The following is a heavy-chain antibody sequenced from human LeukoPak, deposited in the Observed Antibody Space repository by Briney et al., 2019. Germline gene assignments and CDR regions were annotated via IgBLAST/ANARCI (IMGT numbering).Heavy chain of an antibody. CDR2: ISPSSSAI. Sequence: TGGSLRLSCAASGFTFSSYSMNWVRRAPGKGLEWVSYISPSSSAIYYADSVKGRFTISRDNAKNSLYLQVNSLRDEDTAVYYCARASYSSSPDYWGQGTLVTVSS. CDR3: ARASYSSSPDY. D-gene: IGHD6-13*01. V-gene: IGHV3-48*02. CDR1: GFTFSSYS. J-gene: IGHJ4*02.